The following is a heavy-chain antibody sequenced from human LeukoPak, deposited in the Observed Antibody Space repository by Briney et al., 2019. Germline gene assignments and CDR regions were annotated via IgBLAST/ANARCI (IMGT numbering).Heavy chain of an antibody. V-gene: IGHV4-4*09. CDR2: IYTSGST. D-gene: IGHD3-10*01. CDR1: GGSISSYY. CDR3: ARSWGNYGSGRGPNMDV. Sequence: PSETLSLTCTVSGGSISSYYWSWIRQPPGKGLEWIGYIYTSGSTNYNPSLKSRVTISVDTSKNQFSLKLSSVTAADTAVYYCARSWGNYGSGRGPNMDVWGKGTTVTVSS. J-gene: IGHJ6*03.